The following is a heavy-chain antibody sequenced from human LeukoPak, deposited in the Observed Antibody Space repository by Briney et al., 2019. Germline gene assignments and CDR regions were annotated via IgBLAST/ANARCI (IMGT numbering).Heavy chain of an antibody. D-gene: IGHD2-15*01. CDR2: IRYDGTEK. CDR1: GFSFSDYG. J-gene: IGHJ3*02. Sequence: GGSLRLSCAASGFSFSDYGMHWVRQAPGKGLDWVAFIRYDGTEKYYADSVKGRFTISRDNSKNTLYLQMNSLRVEDTAVYYCARDPYYCSGGSCYSVGGGAFDIWGQGTMVTVSS. CDR3: ARDPYYCSGGSCYSVGGGAFDI. V-gene: IGHV3-30*02.